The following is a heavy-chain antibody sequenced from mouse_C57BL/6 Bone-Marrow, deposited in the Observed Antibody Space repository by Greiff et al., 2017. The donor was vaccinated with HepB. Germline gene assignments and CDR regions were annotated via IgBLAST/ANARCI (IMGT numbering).Heavy chain of an antibody. D-gene: IGHD1-1*01. CDR1: GYTFTSYG. V-gene: IGHV1-81*01. J-gene: IGHJ4*01. CDR2: IYPRSGNT. Sequence: LVESGAELARPGASVKLSCKASGYTFTSYGISWVKQRTGQGLEWIGEIYPRSGNTYYNEKFKGKATLTADKSSSTAYMELRSLTSEDSAVYFCARSLYYYGRNYAMDYWGQGTAVTVSS. CDR3: ARSLYYYGRNYAMDY.